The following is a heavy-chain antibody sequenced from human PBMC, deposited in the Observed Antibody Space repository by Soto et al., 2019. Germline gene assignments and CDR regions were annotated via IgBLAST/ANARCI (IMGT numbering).Heavy chain of an antibody. CDR2: ISYDGSNK. CDR3: AKKNGDYVGWFDP. CDR1: GFTFSSYG. D-gene: IGHD4-17*01. Sequence: GGSLRLSCAASGFTFSSYGMHWVRQAPGKGLEWVAVISYDGSNKYYADSVKGRFTISRDNSKNTLYLQMNSLRAEDTAVYYCAKKNGDYVGWFDPWGQGTLVTVSS. V-gene: IGHV3-30*18. J-gene: IGHJ5*02.